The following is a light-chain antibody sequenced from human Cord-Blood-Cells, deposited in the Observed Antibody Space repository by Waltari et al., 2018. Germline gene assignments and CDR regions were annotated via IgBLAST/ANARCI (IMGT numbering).Light chain of an antibody. Sequence: QYALTQPPSVSGSPGQSVAISCTGTSSDVGGFDDVSWYQQHPGKAPKLLIYDVNKRPSGVPDRFAGSKSGNTASLTISGLQAEDEADYYCCSYAGSYVFGTGTKVTVL. CDR3: CSYAGSYV. J-gene: IGLJ1*01. CDR1: SSDVGGFDD. V-gene: IGLV2-11*01. CDR2: DVN.